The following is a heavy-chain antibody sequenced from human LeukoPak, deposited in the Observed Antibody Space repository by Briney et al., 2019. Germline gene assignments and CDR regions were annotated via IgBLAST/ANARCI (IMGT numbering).Heavy chain of an antibody. CDR2: IYYNGNT. V-gene: IGHV4-59*01. CDR1: DGTINSYY. J-gene: IGHJ6*02. Sequence: SETLSLTCSVSDGTINSYYWNWIRRPPGKGMEWIGYIYYNGNTNYSPSLKSRVTMSVDTSKNLFSLKVSSVTAADTAVYYCARGRSNYYGMDVWGQGTTVTVSS. D-gene: IGHD1-26*01. CDR3: ARGRSNYYGMDV.